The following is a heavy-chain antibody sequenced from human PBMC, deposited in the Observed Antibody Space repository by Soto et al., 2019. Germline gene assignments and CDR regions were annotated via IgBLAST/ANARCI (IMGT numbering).Heavy chain of an antibody. Sequence: SETLSLTCIVSGESISSSSYYWGWIRQPPGKGLEWIGSIYYSGRTYYNPSFKSRVTISIDTSKNQFSLKLSSVTATDTAVYYCAGQRTTVVTQAYFDHWGQGALVTVSS. CDR3: AGQRTTVVTQAYFDH. CDR1: GESISSSSYY. CDR2: IYYSGRT. D-gene: IGHD2-21*02. V-gene: IGHV4-39*01. J-gene: IGHJ4*02.